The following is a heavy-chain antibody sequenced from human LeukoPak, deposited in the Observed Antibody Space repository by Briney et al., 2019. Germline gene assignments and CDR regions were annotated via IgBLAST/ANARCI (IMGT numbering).Heavy chain of an antibody. Sequence: SETLSLTCTVSGGSISSGGYYWSWIRQHPGKGLEWIGYIYYSGSTYYNPSLKSRATISVDTSKNQFSLKLSSVTAADTAVYYCARVSPDYYDSSGYPIFDYWGQGTLVTVSS. CDR3: ARVSPDYYDSSGYPIFDY. J-gene: IGHJ4*02. V-gene: IGHV4-31*03. CDR2: IYYSGST. D-gene: IGHD3-22*01. CDR1: GGSISSGGYY.